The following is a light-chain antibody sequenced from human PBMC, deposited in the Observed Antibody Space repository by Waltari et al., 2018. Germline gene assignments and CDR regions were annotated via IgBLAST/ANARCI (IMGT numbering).Light chain of an antibody. CDR3: QQRYAWPIT. CDR1: QSVDSQ. J-gene: IGKJ4*01. CDR2: DVS. V-gene: IGKV3-11*01. Sequence: EIVLTQSPATLSLSPGERATLSCRASQSVDSQLAWNQPKPGQAPRLLIHDVSNRATGIPPRFSGSGFGTDFRLTIGSLEPEDSAVYYCQQRYAWPITFGGGTKVEI.